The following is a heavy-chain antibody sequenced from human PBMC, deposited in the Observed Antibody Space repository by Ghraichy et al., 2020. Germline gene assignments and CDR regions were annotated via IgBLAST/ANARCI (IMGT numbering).Heavy chain of an antibody. V-gene: IGHV4-39*07. CDR1: GGSITRSTYY. CDR3: ARNKINGNYVVFDI. D-gene: IGHD1-7*01. CDR2: IYFSGNT. Sequence: SETLSLTCTVSGGSITRSTYYWGWIRPPPGKGLVWIGSIYFSGNTYYKLSLKSRVTISVDTSKIQLSLKLTSVTAADTDIYYCARNKINGNYVVFDIWGQGTMGTVS. J-gene: IGHJ3*02.